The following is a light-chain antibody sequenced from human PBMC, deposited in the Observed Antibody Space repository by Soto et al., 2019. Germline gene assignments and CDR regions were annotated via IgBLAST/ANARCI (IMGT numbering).Light chain of an antibody. CDR2: GNS. Sequence: QSVLTQPPSVSGAPGQRVTISCTGSSSNIGAGYDVHWYQQLPGTAPKLLIYGNSNRPSGVPDRFSGSNSGTSASLAITGLRAEDEADYYCLSYDSSLSGWVFGGGTKLTVL. J-gene: IGLJ3*02. V-gene: IGLV1-40*01. CDR3: LSYDSSLSGWV. CDR1: SSNIGAGYD.